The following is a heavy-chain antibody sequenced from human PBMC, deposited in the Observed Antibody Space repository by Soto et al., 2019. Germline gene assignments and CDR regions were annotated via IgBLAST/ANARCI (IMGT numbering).Heavy chain of an antibody. D-gene: IGHD2-15*01. J-gene: IGHJ4*02. Sequence: GGSLRLSCATSGFSLSSYAMHWVRQAPGKGLEWVALMSYDETKKYYADSVKGRFTISRDTSKDTLFLQMNNLRVEDTAVYYCAKDRRDGDFMHILVVDFWGQGALVTVSS. CDR1: GFSLSSYA. CDR3: AKDRRDGDFMHILVVDF. CDR2: MSYDETKK. V-gene: IGHV3-30*18.